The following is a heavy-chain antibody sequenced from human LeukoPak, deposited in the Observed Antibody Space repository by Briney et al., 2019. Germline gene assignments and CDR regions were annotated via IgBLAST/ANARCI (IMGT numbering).Heavy chain of an antibody. V-gene: IGHV6-1*01. CDR1: GDSVSSSSAT. CDR2: TYYKSRWYN. J-gene: IGHJ6*02. Sequence: SQTLSLTCAISGDSVSSSSATWNWLRQSPSRGFEWLGRTYYKSRWYNDYAGSVKSRMSINPATSKNQFSLQLNSVTPEDTAVYYCARQSLALDVWGQGTTVTVSS. CDR3: ARQSLALDV. D-gene: IGHD2-15*01.